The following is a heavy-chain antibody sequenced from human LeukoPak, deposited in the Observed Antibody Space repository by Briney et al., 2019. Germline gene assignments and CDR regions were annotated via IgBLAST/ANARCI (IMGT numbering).Heavy chain of an antibody. Sequence: GGSLRPSCAASGFTFSSYGMHWVRQAPGKGLEWVAFIRYDGSNKYYADSVKGRFTISRDNSKNTLYLQMNSLRAEDTAVYYCAKDRLGTGTVYYYYMDVWGKGTTVTISS. CDR3: AKDRLGTGTVYYYYMDV. J-gene: IGHJ6*03. CDR1: GFTFSSYG. V-gene: IGHV3-30*02. CDR2: IRYDGSNK. D-gene: IGHD1-1*01.